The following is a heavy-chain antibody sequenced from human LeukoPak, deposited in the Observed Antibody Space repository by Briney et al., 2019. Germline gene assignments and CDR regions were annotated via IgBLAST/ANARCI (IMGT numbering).Heavy chain of an antibody. CDR1: GGSISSYY. Sequence: SETLSLTCTVSGGSISSYYWSWIRQPPGKGLEWIGYIYYSGSTNYNPSLKSRVTISVDTSKNQFSLKLSSVTAADTAVYYCARLTYFWSGYPEPYNWFDPWGQGTLVTVSS. CDR3: ARLTYFWSGYPEPYNWFDP. V-gene: IGHV4-59*08. J-gene: IGHJ5*02. D-gene: IGHD3-3*01. CDR2: IYYSGST.